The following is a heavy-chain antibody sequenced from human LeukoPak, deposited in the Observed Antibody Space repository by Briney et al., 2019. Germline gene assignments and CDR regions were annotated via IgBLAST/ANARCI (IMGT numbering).Heavy chain of an antibody. V-gene: IGHV3-53*01. CDR3: ARTRFNAYGDGHAFDI. CDR1: GFTVSSNY. D-gene: IGHD4-17*01. Sequence: PGGSLRLSCAASGFTVSSNYMSWVRQAPGKGLEWGSVIYSGGSTYYADSVKGRFTISRDNSKNTLYLQMNSLRAEDTAVYYCARTRFNAYGDGHAFDIWGQGTMVTVSS. CDR2: IYSGGST. J-gene: IGHJ3*02.